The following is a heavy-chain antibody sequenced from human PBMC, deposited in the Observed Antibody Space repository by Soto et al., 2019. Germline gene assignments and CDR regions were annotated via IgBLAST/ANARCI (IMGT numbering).Heavy chain of an antibody. Sequence: QVQLVQSGAEVKKPGASVKVSCKASGYTFTSYGISWVRQAPGQGLEWMGGISAYNGNTNYAQKLQGRGTMTTDTSTSTAYMELRSLRSDDTAVYYCARRVVTVDYYYGMDVWGQGTTVTVSS. CDR1: GYTFTSYG. D-gene: IGHD1-20*01. CDR2: ISAYNGNT. V-gene: IGHV1-18*01. CDR3: ARRVVTVDYYYGMDV. J-gene: IGHJ6*02.